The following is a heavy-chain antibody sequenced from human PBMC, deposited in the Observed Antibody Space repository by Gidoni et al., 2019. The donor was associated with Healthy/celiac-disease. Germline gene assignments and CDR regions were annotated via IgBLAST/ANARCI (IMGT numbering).Heavy chain of an antibody. D-gene: IGHD3-3*01. CDR2: IYSGGST. J-gene: IGHJ6*02. Sequence: EVQLVESGGGLVQPGGSLRLSCAASGFTVSNNYMSWVRQAPGKGLEWVSVIYSGGSTYYADSVKGRFTISRDNSKNTLYLQMNSLRAEDTAVYYCARKGGGYYDFWSGYDYYYYYGMDVWGQGTTVTVSS. V-gene: IGHV3-66*01. CDR1: GFTVSNNY. CDR3: ARKGGGYYDFWSGYDYYYYYGMDV.